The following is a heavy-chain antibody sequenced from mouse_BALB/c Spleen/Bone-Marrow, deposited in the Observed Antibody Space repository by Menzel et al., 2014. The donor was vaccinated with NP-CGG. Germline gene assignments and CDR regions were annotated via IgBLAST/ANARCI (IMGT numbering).Heavy chain of an antibody. J-gene: IGHJ4*01. V-gene: IGHV1S81*02. D-gene: IGHD2-10*01. Sequence: QVQLQQSGAELVKPGASVKLSCKASGYTFTSYWMHWVKQRPGQGLEWIGEINPSNGRTNYNEKFKSKATLTVDKSSSTAYMQLSSLTSEDSAVYYCARSGAYYGNLYAMDYWGQGTSVTVSS. CDR1: GYTFTSYW. CDR3: ARSGAYYGNLYAMDY. CDR2: INPSNGRT.